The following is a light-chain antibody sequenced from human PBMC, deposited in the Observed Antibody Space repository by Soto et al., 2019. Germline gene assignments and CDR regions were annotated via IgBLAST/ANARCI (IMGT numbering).Light chain of an antibody. J-gene: IGKJ4*01. Sequence: DIQMTQSPSSLSASVGDRVTITCRAGQGINTYFAWYQQKPGQVPKLLISAASTLQTGVPARFSGSGSGTDFTLTLSSLQPEDVATYYCQKYDGGPLTFGGGTKVEIK. CDR1: QGINTY. CDR3: QKYDGGPLT. CDR2: AAS. V-gene: IGKV1-27*01.